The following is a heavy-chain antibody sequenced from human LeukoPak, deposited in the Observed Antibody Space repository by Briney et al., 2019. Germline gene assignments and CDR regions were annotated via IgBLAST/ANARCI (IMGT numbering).Heavy chain of an antibody. CDR2: INPNSGGT. D-gene: IGHD3-9*01. V-gene: IGHV1-2*02. CDR3: ARGEYDILTGYKYYGMDV. CDR1: GYTFTGYY. J-gene: IGHJ6*02. Sequence: ASVKVSCKASGYTFTGYYTHWVRQAPGQGLEWMGWINPNSGGTNYAQKFQGRVTMTRDTSISTAYMELSRLRSDDTAVYYCARGEYDILTGYKYYGMDVWGQGTTVTVSS.